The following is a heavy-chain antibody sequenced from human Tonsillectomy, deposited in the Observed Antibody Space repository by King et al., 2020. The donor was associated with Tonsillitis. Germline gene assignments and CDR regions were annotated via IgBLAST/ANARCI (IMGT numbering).Heavy chain of an antibody. CDR2: IYPGDSDT. CDR1: GYSFTSYW. D-gene: IGHD5-12*01. J-gene: IGHJ4*02. Sequence: EVQLVESGAEVKKPGESLKISCKGSGYSFTSYWIGWVRQMPGKGLEWLGLIYPGDSDTRYSPSFQGQVTITADKAISTAYLQWSSLKASDTAMYYCAVAVATTQILDYWGQGTLVTVSS. CDR3: AVAVATTQILDY. V-gene: IGHV5-51*01.